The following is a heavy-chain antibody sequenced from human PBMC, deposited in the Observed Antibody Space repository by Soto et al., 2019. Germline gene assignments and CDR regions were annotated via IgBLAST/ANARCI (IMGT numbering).Heavy chain of an antibody. CDR1: GGSISSGDYY. D-gene: IGHD3-3*02. Sequence: SETLSLTCSVSGGSISSGDYYWSWIRQPPGKGLEWIGSIYYSGSTYYNPSLKSRVTISVDTSKNQFSLKLSSVTAADTAVYYCASPKIAFYNWFDPWGQGTLVTVSS. J-gene: IGHJ5*02. CDR3: ASPKIAFYNWFDP. CDR2: IYYSGST. V-gene: IGHV4-39*01.